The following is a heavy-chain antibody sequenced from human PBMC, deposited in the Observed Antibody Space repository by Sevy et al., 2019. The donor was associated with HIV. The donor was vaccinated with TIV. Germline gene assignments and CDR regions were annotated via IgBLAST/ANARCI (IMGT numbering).Heavy chain of an antibody. D-gene: IGHD6-13*01. J-gene: IGHJ6*03. CDR1: GFTASSNY. V-gene: IGHV3-53*01. CDR3: ASCIAAAGTPYYYYYMDV. Sequence: GESLKISCAASGFTASSNYMSWVRQAPGKGLEWVSVIYSGGSTYYADSVKGRFTISRDNSKNTLYLQMNSLRAEDTAVYYCASCIAAAGTPYYYYYMDVWGKGTTVTVSS. CDR2: IYSGGST.